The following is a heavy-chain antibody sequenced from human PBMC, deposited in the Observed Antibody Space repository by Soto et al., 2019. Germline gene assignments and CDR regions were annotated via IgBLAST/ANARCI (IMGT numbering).Heavy chain of an antibody. J-gene: IGHJ4*02. CDR2: IYTSGST. CDR1: GGSISGYY. D-gene: IGHD3-22*01. CDR3: AADYYDSSGRNDY. Sequence: SETLSLTCTVSGGSISGYYWSWIRQPAGKGLEWIGRIYTSGSTNYNPSLKSRVTMSVDTSKNQFSLKLSSVTAADTAVYYCAADYYDSSGRNDYWGQGTLVTVSS. V-gene: IGHV4-4*07.